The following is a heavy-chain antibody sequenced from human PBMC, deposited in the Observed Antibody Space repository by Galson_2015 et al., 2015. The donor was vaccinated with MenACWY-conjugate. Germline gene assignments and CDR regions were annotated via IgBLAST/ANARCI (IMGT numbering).Heavy chain of an antibody. J-gene: IGHJ5*02. CDR2: INSDGSST. CDR3: ARLELYYDILTGYYNWFDP. CDR1: GFTFSSYW. V-gene: IGHV3-74*01. Sequence: SLRLSCAASGFTFSSYWMHWVRQAPGKGLVWVSRINSDGSSTSYADSVKGRFTISRDNAKNTLYLQMNSLRAEDTAVYYCARLELYYDILTGYYNWFDPWGQGTLVTVSS. D-gene: IGHD3-9*01.